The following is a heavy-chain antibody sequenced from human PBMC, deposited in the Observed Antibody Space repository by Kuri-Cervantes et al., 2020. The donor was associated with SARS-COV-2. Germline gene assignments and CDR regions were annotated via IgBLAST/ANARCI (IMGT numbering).Heavy chain of an antibody. V-gene: IGHV1-3*01. CDR2: INAGNGNT. CDR1: GYTFTSYA. CDR3: ARSRSIAVAGTFWFDP. J-gene: IGHJ5*02. D-gene: IGHD6-19*01. Sequence: SVQVSCKSSGYTFTSYAMHWVRQAPGQRLEWMGWINAGNGNTQYSQKFQGRVTITSEKYASTAYMDLSGLRSAETAVYYCARSRSIAVAGTFWFDPWGQGTLVTVSS.